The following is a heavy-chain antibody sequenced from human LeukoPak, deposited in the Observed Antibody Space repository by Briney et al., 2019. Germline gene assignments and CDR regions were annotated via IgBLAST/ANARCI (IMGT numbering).Heavy chain of an antibody. CDR1: GYTITGYY. CDR3: ASGYCSSTSCYAGGYYYYYGMDV. Sequence: ASVKVSCKASGYTITGYYMHWVRQAPGQGLEWMGWINPNSGGTNYAQKFQGRVTMTRDTSISTAYMELSRLRSDDTAVYYCASGYCSSTSCYAGGYYYYYGMDVWGQGTTVTVSS. V-gene: IGHV1-2*02. D-gene: IGHD2-2*01. CDR2: INPNSGGT. J-gene: IGHJ6*02.